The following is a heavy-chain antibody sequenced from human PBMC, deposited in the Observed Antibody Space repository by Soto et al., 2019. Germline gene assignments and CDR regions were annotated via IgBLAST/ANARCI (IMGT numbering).Heavy chain of an antibody. J-gene: IGHJ4*02. CDR1: GFTFSSYA. D-gene: IGHD3-22*01. V-gene: IGHV3-23*01. CDR3: AKDSSPYDSSGYCVY. CDR2: ISGSGGST. Sequence: GGSLRLSCAASGFTFSSYAMSWVRQAPGKGLEWVSAISGSGGSTYYADSVKGRFTISRDNSKNTLYLQMNSLRAEDTAVYYCAKDSSPYDSSGYCVYWGQGARVTSPQ.